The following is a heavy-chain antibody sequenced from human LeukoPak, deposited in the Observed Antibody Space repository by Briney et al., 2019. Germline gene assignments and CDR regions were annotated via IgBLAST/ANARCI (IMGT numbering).Heavy chain of an antibody. CDR1: GFTFSGSA. Sequence: PGGSLRLSCAASGFTFSGSAMHWVRQASGKGLEWVGRIRSKANSYATAYAASVKGRFTISRDDARNSVYLQLSSLRAEDTALYYCARGRGWVDHWGQGTLVTVSS. CDR3: ARGRGWVDH. V-gene: IGHV3-73*01. D-gene: IGHD3-16*01. J-gene: IGHJ4*02. CDR2: IRSKANSYAT.